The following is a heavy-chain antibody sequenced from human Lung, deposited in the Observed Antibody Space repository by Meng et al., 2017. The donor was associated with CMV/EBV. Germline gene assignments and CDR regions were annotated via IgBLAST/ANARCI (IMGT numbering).Heavy chain of an antibody. CDR1: GGSIGSGGYY. J-gene: IGHJ4*02. CDR2: IYYTGST. D-gene: IGHD5-24*01. Sequence: QVQLQESGPELVKPSQTLSLTCTVSGGSIGSGGYYWSWIRQHPGKGLEWIGYIYYTGSTFYNPSLKSRVTISVDTSKNQFSLKLIPATAADTAVYYCAREAGRDGYATPKFDYWGQGTLVTVSS. V-gene: IGHV4-31*03. CDR3: AREAGRDGYATPKFDY.